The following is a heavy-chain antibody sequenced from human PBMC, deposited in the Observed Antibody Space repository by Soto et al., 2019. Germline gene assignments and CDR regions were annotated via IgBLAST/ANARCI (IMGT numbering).Heavy chain of an antibody. Sequence: QVQLVESGGAVVQPGTSLRLSCTASGFTFSSYRVHWVRQAPGKGLEWVAIIWYDGSHKFYVDSVKGRFAVSRDNSKNTVYLQMNSLTGEDTAVYYCARPRYSGDDPDALEIWGRGTLVTISS. V-gene: IGHV3-33*01. CDR1: GFTFSSYR. D-gene: IGHD5-12*01. J-gene: IGHJ3*02. CDR3: ARPRYSGDDPDALEI. CDR2: IWYDGSHK.